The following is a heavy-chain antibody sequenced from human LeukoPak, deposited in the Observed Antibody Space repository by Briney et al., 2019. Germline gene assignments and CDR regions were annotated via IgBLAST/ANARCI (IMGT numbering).Heavy chain of an antibody. D-gene: IGHD6-19*01. Sequence: GGSLRLSCAASGFTFRDYYTSWIGQAPGKELHWVSYSSSSSSYTNYADSVKGRFTISRDNAKNSLYLQMNSLRAEDTAVYYCARGRGSSGWYKYWGQGTLVTVSS. CDR2: SSSSSSYT. J-gene: IGHJ4*02. CDR1: GFTFRDYY. CDR3: ARGRGSSGWYKY. V-gene: IGHV3-11*06.